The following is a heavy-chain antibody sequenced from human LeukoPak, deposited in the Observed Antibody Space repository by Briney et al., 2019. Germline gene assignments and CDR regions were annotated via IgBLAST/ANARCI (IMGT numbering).Heavy chain of an antibody. Sequence: PGGSLRLSCAASGFTFSNYGIHWVRQAPGKGLEWVAVIYSGGSTYYADSVKGRFTISRDNSKNTLYLQMNSLRAEDTAVYYCARYSYVRGYFDYWGQGTLVTVSS. CDR3: ARYSYVRGYFDY. CDR1: GFTFSNYG. CDR2: IYSGGST. J-gene: IGHJ4*02. V-gene: IGHV3-53*01. D-gene: IGHD5-18*01.